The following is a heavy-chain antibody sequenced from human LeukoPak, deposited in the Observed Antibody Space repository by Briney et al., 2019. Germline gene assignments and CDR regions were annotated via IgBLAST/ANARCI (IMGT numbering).Heavy chain of an antibody. CDR2: INHGGST. Sequence: SETLSLTCAVSGGSFSGHYWNWIRQPPGKGLEWIGEINHGGSTNYNPSLKSRVTISVDTSQNQFSLRLSSVTAADTAVYYCARGRYVTTRGGAAAGSLDYWGQGTLVTVST. CDR1: GGSFSGHY. V-gene: IGHV4-34*01. J-gene: IGHJ4*02. D-gene: IGHD6-13*01. CDR3: ARGRYVTTRGGAAAGSLDY.